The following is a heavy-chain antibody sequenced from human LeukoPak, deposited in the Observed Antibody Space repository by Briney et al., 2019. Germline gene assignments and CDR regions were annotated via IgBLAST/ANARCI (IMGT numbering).Heavy chain of an antibody. J-gene: IGHJ4*02. D-gene: IGHD6-13*01. CDR3: AKLDGIAGLDY. CDR2: IGSSGRTI. V-gene: IGHV3-48*03. Sequence: GGSLRLSCAASGFTFSIYEMNWVRQAPGKGLEWLSYIGSSGRTIYYADSVKGRFTTSRDNAKNSLYLQMNSLRVEDTAVYYCAKLDGIAGLDYWGQGTLVTVSS. CDR1: GFTFSIYE.